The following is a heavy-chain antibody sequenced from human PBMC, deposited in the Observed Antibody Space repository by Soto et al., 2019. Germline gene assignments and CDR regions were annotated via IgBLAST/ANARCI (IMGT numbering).Heavy chain of an antibody. Sequence: QVQLQESGPGLVKPSQTLSLTCSVSGDYIHVGGYYWTWIRQRPGKGLEWMGCIYYTGKTYYNPSLESRLTMSVDRSKNQFSLRLTSVTAADTAVYFCGRDLTSNANCIDPWGQGTLVTVSS. V-gene: IGHV4-30-4*01. CDR3: GRDLTSNANCIDP. CDR2: IYYTGKT. D-gene: IGHD2-2*01. CDR1: GDYIHVGGYY. J-gene: IGHJ5*02.